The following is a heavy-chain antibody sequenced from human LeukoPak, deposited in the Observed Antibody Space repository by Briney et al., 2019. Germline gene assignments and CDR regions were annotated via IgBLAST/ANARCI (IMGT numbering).Heavy chain of an antibody. J-gene: IGHJ4*02. D-gene: IGHD2-15*01. CDR1: GFTFSSYD. CDR2: IGTAGDT. CDR3: ARALVVVAAPYFDY. V-gene: IGHV3-13*01. Sequence: GGSLRLSCAASGFTFSSYDMHWVRQATGKGLEWVSAIGTAGDTYYPGSVKGRFTISRENAKNSLYLQMNSLRAEDTAVYYCARALVVVAAPYFDYWGQGTLVTVSS.